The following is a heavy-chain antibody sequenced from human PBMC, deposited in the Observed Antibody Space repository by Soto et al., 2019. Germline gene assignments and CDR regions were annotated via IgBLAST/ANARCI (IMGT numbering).Heavy chain of an antibody. V-gene: IGHV3-48*02. CDR1: GFTFSSYD. CDR3: ARRFDS. Sequence: PGGSLRLSCAASGFTFSSYDMNWVRQVPGKGLEWVSYISGSRSTIYYADSVKGRFTVSRDNAKNSLYLQMNSLRDEDTAVYYCARRFDSWGQGTLVTVSS. CDR2: ISGSRSTI. J-gene: IGHJ4*02.